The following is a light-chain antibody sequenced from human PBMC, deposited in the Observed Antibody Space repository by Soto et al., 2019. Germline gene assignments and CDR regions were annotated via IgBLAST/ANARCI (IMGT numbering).Light chain of an antibody. V-gene: IGKV3-20*01. Sequence: EIVLTQSPGTLSLSPGERATLSCRASQSFTSNYLAWYQQKPGQAPGLLIYDASSRATGIPDRFSASGSGTDFTLTISSLEPEDFAVYYCQQYVASPYTFGQGTKVDI. CDR2: DAS. J-gene: IGKJ2*01. CDR1: QSFTSNY. CDR3: QQYVASPYT.